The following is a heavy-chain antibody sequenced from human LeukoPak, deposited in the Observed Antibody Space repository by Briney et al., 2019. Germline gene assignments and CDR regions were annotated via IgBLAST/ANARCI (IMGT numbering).Heavy chain of an antibody. CDR1: GGSMSSYY. V-gene: IGHV4-59*01. J-gene: IGHJ4*02. D-gene: IGHD3-22*01. CDR3: ARLAYYDRSGNYGFDY. Sequence: SETLSLTCTVSGGSMSSYYWSWTRQPPGKGLEWIGYIYYSGSTNYNHSLKSRVTISVDTSKNQFSLKLSSVTAADTAVYYCARLAYYDRSGNYGFDYWGQGTLVTVSS. CDR2: IYYSGST.